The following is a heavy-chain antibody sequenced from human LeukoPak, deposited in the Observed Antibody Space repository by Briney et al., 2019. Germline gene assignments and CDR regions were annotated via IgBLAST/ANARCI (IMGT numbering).Heavy chain of an antibody. D-gene: IGHD6-13*01. J-gene: IGHJ4*02. Sequence: GVSLRLFCAASGFTFSNYGMHWVPQAPGKGLDWVAVIWNDGSYKFYADPVKGRFTISRDNPKNAVYLQMNSLRAEDTAIYYCAKVVQYTASTGTGLDYWGQGTLVTVFS. CDR1: GFTFSNYG. V-gene: IGHV3-33*06. CDR2: IWNDGSYK. CDR3: AKVVQYTASTGTGLDY.